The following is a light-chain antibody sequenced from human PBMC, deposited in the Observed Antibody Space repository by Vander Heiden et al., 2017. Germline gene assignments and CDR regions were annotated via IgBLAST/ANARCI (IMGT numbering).Light chain of an antibody. CDR3: QQSYSTPPG. J-gene: IGKJ5*01. CDR1: QSISSY. Sequence: DSQMMQSPSSLSASVGDRVTITCRASQSISSYLNWYQQKPGKAPKRLIYAASSLQSGVPSRFSGSGSGTDFTLTISSLQPEDFATYYCQQSYSTPPGFGQGTRLEIK. V-gene: IGKV1-39*01. CDR2: AAS.